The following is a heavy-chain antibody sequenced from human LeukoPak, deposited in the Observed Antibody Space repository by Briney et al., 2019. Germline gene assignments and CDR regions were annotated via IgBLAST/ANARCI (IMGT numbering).Heavy chain of an antibody. D-gene: IGHD1-26*01. CDR1: GFTFSSYA. CDR2: ISGSGGGT. CDR3: AKDFGRYRNNYFDY. V-gene: IGHV3-23*01. Sequence: PGGSLRLSCAASGFTFSSYAMSWVRQAPEKGLEWVSTISGSGGGTYYADSVKGRFTISRDDSKNTLYLQMNSLRAEDTAAYYCAKDFGRYRNNYFDYWGQGTLVTVSS. J-gene: IGHJ4*02.